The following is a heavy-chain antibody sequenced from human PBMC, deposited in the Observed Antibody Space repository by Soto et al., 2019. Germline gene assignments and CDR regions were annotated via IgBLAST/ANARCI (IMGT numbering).Heavy chain of an antibody. CDR2: IRYGGST. J-gene: IGHJ5*02. CDR3: ASGGRYNWFDP. Sequence: SETLSLTCTVSGGSISSSNLYWGWFRQPPGKGLEWIGNIRYGGSTTYNPSLKSRVTISVDTSKNQFSLKLSSVTAADTAVYYCASGGRYNWFDPWGQGTLVTVSS. CDR1: GGSISSSNLY. V-gene: IGHV4-61*05.